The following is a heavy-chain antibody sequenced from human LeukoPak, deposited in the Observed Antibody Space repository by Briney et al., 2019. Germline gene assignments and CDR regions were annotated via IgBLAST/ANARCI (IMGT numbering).Heavy chain of an antibody. D-gene: IGHD6-6*01. CDR2: IYHSGST. V-gene: IGHV4-30-2*01. CDR3: ARHRIIAAIGAFDS. CDR1: GGSISSGGYY. Sequence: SETLSLTCTVSGGSISSGGYYWSWIRQPPGKGLEWIGYIYHSGSTYYNPSLKSRVTISVDTSKNQFSLNLSSVTAADTAVYYCARHRIIAAIGAFDSWGQGALVTVSS. J-gene: IGHJ4*02.